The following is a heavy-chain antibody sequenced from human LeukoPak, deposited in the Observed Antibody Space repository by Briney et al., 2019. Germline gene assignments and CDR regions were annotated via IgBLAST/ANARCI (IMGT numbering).Heavy chain of an antibody. Sequence: ASVKVSCKASGGTFSSYAISWVRQAPGQGLEWMGRIIPILGIANYAQKFQGRVTITADKSTSTAYMELSSLRTEDTAVYYCARDQTTVTSRSGYYYGMDVWGQGTTVTVSS. CDR1: GGTFSSYA. V-gene: IGHV1-69*04. J-gene: IGHJ6*02. CDR2: IIPILGIA. CDR3: ARDQTTVTSRSGYYYGMDV. D-gene: IGHD4-17*01.